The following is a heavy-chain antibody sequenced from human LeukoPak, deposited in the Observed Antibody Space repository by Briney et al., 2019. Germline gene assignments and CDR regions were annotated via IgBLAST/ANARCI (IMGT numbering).Heavy chain of an antibody. Sequence: GGSLRLSCAASAFTFSSIRMSWVRQAPGKGLEWVTNINRDGREKYYVDSVKGRFTISRDNAKNSLYLQMTSLRPEDTALYYCSKHLRATNTNNCFGLYVWGQGTTVTVSS. CDR2: INRDGREK. V-gene: IGHV3-7*03. J-gene: IGHJ6*02. CDR3: SKHLRATNTNNCFGLYV. D-gene: IGHD1-26*01. CDR1: AFTFSSIR.